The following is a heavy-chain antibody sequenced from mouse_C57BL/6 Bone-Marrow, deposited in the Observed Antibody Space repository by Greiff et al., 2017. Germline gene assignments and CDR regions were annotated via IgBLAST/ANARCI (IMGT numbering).Heavy chain of an antibody. J-gene: IGHJ4*01. CDR3: AREDYYGRDYAMDD. V-gene: IGHV1-69*01. CDR1: GYTFTSYW. Sequence: QVQLQQPGAELVMPGASVKLSCKASGYTFTSYWMHWVKQRPGQGLEWIGEIDPPDSYTNYNQKFKGKSTLTVDKSSSTAYMQLSSLTSEDSAVYYCAREDYYGRDYAMDDWGQGTSVTVSS. CDR2: IDPPDSYT. D-gene: IGHD1-1*01.